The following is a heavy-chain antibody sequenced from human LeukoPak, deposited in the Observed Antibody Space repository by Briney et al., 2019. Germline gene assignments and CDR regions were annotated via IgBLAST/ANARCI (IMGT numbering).Heavy chain of an antibody. Sequence: PGGSLRLSCAASGFTFSSYAMSWVRQAPGKGLEWVSAISGSGGSTYYADSVKGRFTISRDNSKNTLYLQMNSLRAEDTAVYYCAKDLRATRYYYMDVWGKGTTVTVYS. D-gene: IGHD5-12*01. CDR2: ISGSGGST. J-gene: IGHJ6*03. CDR1: GFTFSSYA. CDR3: AKDLRATRYYYMDV. V-gene: IGHV3-23*01.